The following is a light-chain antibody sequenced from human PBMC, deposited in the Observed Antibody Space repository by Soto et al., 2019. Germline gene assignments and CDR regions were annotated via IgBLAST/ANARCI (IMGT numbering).Light chain of an antibody. V-gene: IGKV1-5*03. CDR1: QSVSIR. J-gene: IGKJ1*01. CDR3: QHYNSYRT. CDR2: RAS. Sequence: DIQMTQSPSTLSASVGDRVTITCRASQSVSIRLAWYQLKPGKAPKLLIHRASSLEDGVSSRFSGSGSGTEFIIIICSLHDDVVATYSCQHYNSYRTFGQGTKVEIK.